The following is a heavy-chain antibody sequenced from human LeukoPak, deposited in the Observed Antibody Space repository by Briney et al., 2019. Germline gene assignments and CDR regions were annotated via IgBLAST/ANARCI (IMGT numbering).Heavy chain of an antibody. CDR2: IYYSGST. CDR3: ARGLDYDFWSGLNWFDP. J-gene: IGHJ5*02. V-gene: IGHV4-31*03. CDR1: GGSISSGGYY. Sequence: SETLSLTCTVSGGSISSGGYYWSWIRQHPGKGLEWIGYIYYSGSTYYNPSLKSRVTISVDTSKNQFSLKLSSVTAADTAVYYCARGLDYDFWSGLNWFDPWGQGTLVTVSS. D-gene: IGHD3-3*01.